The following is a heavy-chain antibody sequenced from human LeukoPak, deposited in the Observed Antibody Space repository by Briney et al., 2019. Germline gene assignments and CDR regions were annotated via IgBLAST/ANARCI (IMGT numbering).Heavy chain of an antibody. V-gene: IGHV4-39*01. CDR2: IYYSGTT. CDR1: GGSISSSSYS. Sequence: SETLSLTCTVSGGSISSSSYSWGWIRQPPGKGLEWIGSIYYSGTTYYNPSLQSRVTISVDTSKRQFSLKLSSVTAADTAVYYCARVNSGSYRPQYFDYWGQGTLVTVSS. J-gene: IGHJ4*02. D-gene: IGHD1-26*01. CDR3: ARVNSGSYRPQYFDY.